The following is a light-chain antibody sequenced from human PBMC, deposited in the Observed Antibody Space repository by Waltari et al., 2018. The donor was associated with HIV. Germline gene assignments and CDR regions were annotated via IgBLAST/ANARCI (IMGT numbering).Light chain of an antibody. Sequence: QSALIQPPSVSGSPGQSVTISCTGTSSDVGLYDYVSCYQQHPGTVPKPMIYNVNTQPSGVPDRFSGSKSGNTASLTISGLQAEDEADYYCCSYAGTRYVFGTGTKVTVL. CDR1: SSDVGLYDY. J-gene: IGLJ1*01. V-gene: IGLV2-11*01. CDR3: CSYAGTRYV. CDR2: NVN.